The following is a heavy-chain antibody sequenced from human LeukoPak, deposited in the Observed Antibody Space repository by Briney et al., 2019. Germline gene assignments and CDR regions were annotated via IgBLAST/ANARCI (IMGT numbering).Heavy chain of an antibody. Sequence: ASVKVSCKASGYTFTGYYMHWVRQAPGQGLEWMGWINPNSGGTNYAQKFQGRVTMTRDTSISTAYMELSRLRSDDTAVYYCARDLRRSAYSYGPYYYMDVWGKGTTVTVSS. D-gene: IGHD5-18*01. J-gene: IGHJ6*03. V-gene: IGHV1-2*02. CDR3: ARDLRRSAYSYGPYYYMDV. CDR1: GYTFTGYY. CDR2: INPNSGGT.